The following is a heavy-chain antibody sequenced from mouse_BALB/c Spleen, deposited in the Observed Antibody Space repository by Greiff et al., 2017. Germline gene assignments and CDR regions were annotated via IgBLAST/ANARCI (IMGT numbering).Heavy chain of an antibody. Sequence: DVMLVESGGGLVKPGGSLKLSCAASGFTFSSYAMSWVRQTPEKRLEWVASISSGGSTYYPDSVKGRFTISRDNARNILYLQMSSLRSEDTAMYYCARGITTGFAYWGQGTLVTVSA. V-gene: IGHV5-6-5*01. D-gene: IGHD2-4*01. J-gene: IGHJ3*01. CDR1: GFTFSSYA. CDR3: ARGITTGFAY. CDR2: ISSGGST.